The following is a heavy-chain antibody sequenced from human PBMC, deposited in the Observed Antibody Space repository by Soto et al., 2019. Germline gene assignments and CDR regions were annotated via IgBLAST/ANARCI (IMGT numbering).Heavy chain of an antibody. D-gene: IGHD2-2*01. CDR1: EDSVNSGGHS. J-gene: IGHJ4*02. CDR3: ARTRYCNSVICFDS. Sequence: SETLSLTCTVSEDSVNSGGHSWSWIRQHPGKGLEWIGHIFYSGSTYYNPSLKSRVTLSADTSQNHFSLKLTSVTAADTAVYYCARTRYCNSVICFDSWGQGTLVTVSS. V-gene: IGHV4-31*03. CDR2: IFYSGST.